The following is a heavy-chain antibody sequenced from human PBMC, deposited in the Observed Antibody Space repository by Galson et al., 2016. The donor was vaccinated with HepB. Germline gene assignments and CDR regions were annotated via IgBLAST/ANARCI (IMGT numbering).Heavy chain of an antibody. CDR2: IYWDDDK. Sequence: PALVKPPQTLTLTCTFSGFSLSTNGVGVGWIRQPPGKALEWLALIYWDDDKRYSPSLKSRLTITKDTSKNQVVLTMTNMDPVDTGTYYCARIRYIPERRNYYHYYGMDVWGQGTTVIVSS. CDR1: GFSLSTNGVG. V-gene: IGHV2-5*02. D-gene: IGHD1-14*01. CDR3: ARIRYIPERRNYYHYYGMDV. J-gene: IGHJ6*02.